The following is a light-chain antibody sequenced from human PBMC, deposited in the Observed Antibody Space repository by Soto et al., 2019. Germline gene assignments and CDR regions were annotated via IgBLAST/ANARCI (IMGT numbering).Light chain of an antibody. CDR2: LGS. J-gene: IGKJ1*01. CDR1: QSLLHSNGYNY. CDR3: VQALKTPWT. Sequence: DIEMTQSPLSLPVTPGEPASISCRSSQSLLHSNGYNYLDWYLQKTGQSPQLLIYLGSNRASRVPVRCSGSGSGTDVTMKISGVETEDVGVYYSVQALKTPWTFGQGAKVEIK. V-gene: IGKV2-28*01.